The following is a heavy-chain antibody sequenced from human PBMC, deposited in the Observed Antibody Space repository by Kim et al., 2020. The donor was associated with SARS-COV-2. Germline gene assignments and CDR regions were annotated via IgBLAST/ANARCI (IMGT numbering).Heavy chain of an antibody. CDR3: ARDRYQDGMDV. Sequence: GGSLRLSCAASGFTVTTNYMSWARQAPGKGLEWVSVIYRGGNTHYADSVRGKFTVSRDTSKNTVYLQMNSLRDEDTAVYYCARDRYQDGMDVWGQGTTDT. CDR2: IYRGGNT. D-gene: IGHD2-15*01. V-gene: IGHV3-66*01. CDR1: GFTVTTNY. J-gene: IGHJ6*02.